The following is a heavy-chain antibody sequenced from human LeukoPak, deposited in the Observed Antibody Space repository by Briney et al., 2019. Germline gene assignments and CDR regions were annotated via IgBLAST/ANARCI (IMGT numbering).Heavy chain of an antibody. J-gene: IGHJ6*03. CDR3: ARALVGATWYYYYYMDV. V-gene: IGHV4-34*01. CDR2: INHSGST. Sequence: ASETLSLTCAVYGGSFSGYYWSWIRQPPGKGLEWIGEINHSGSTNYNPSLKSRVTISVDTSKNQFSLKLSSVTAADTAVYYCARALVGATWYYYYYMDVWGKGTTVTVSS. CDR1: GGSFSGYY. D-gene: IGHD1-26*01.